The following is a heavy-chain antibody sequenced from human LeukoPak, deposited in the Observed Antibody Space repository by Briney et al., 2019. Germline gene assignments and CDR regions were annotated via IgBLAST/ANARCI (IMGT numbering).Heavy chain of an antibody. CDR3: ARDIYSGYDLWAVSGFYYMDV. Sequence: ASVTVSCKASGYTFTSYAMNWVRQAPGQGLEWMGWINTNTGNPTYAQGFTGRFVFSLDTSVSTAYLQISSLKAEDTAVYYCARDIYSGYDLWAVSGFYYMDVWVKGTTVTVSS. D-gene: IGHD5-12*01. CDR1: GYTFTSYA. J-gene: IGHJ6*03. V-gene: IGHV7-4-1*02. CDR2: INTNTGNP.